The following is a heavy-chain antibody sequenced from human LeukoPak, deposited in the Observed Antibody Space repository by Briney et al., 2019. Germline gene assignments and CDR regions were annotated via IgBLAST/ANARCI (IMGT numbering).Heavy chain of an antibody. CDR1: GFTLNRYW. J-gene: IGHJ4*02. CDR3: ARDPLADCCGDCYFGGARFDY. Sequence: GGSLTLSCAASGFTLNRYWMSWLRQAPGRGLEGVANIKQDGSEKYYVDSVKGRFTISRDNAKDSLYLQMNSLRAEDTAVYYCARDPLADCCGDCYFGGARFDYWGQGTLVTVSS. D-gene: IGHD2-21*02. CDR2: IKQDGSEK. V-gene: IGHV3-7*01.